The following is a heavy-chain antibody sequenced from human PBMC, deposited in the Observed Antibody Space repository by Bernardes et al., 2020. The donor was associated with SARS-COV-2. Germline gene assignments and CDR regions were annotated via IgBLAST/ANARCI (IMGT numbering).Heavy chain of an antibody. CDR3: ARRLIVEDRAALDY. D-gene: IGHD2-15*01. CDR2: IGRDSRDI. CDR1: GFTFSSYG. V-gene: IGHV3-21*06. Sequence: GGSLRLSCVASGFTFSSYGLYWVRQAPGKGLEWVSYIGRDSRDISYVDSVKGRFTISRDDAQNSLYLQMNSLTAEDTAIYYCARRLIVEDRAALDYWGRGTLVTVSS. J-gene: IGHJ4*02.